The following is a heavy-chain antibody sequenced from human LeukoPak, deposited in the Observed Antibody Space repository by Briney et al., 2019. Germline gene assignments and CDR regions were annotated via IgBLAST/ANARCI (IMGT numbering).Heavy chain of an antibody. CDR1: GFTFSSYA. CDR3: AKDQGDYYDSSGYPSY. CDR2: ISGSGGST. J-gene: IGHJ4*02. V-gene: IGHV3-23*01. D-gene: IGHD3-22*01. Sequence: PGGSLRLSCAASGFTFSSYAMSWARQAPGKGLEWVSAISGSGGSTYYADSVKGRFTISRDNSKNTLYLQMNSLRAEDTAVYYCAKDQGDYYDSSGYPSYWGQGTLVTVSS.